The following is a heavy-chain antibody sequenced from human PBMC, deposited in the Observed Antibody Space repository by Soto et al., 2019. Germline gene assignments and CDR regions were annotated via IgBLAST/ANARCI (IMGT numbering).Heavy chain of an antibody. CDR2: IHGSSDYT. D-gene: IGHD2-8*01. CDR1: GFLFTDYY. V-gene: IGHV3-11*06. CDR3: ARDLRFSSTNYFDY. Sequence: QVQLVESGGGLVKPGGSLRLSCTASGFLFTDYYMSWVRQPPGKGLEWLAYIHGSSDYTNSADSVKGRFTISRDKAKNSVFLQMNILRADDKAVYYYARDLRFSSTNYFDYWGRGTLVTVSS. J-gene: IGHJ4*02.